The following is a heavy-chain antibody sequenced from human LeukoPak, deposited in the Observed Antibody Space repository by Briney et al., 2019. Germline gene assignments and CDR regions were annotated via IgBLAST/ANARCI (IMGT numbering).Heavy chain of an antibody. J-gene: IGHJ6*02. CDR1: GYTFTDYY. CDR2: IDPNTGRT. CDR3: ARTPVIVIRGVIEDGMDV. D-gene: IGHD3-10*01. V-gene: IGHV1-2*02. Sequence: ASVKVSCKPSGYTFTDYYLHWVRQAPGQGLEGMGWIDPNTGRTVYAQNFQGRLTLTRDTSVSTAYMDLRGLGSDDTAVYYCARTPVIVIRGVIEDGMDVWGQGTTVTVSS.